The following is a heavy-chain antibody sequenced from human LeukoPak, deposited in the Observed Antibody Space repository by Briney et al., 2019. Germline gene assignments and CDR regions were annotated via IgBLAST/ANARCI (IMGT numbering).Heavy chain of an antibody. V-gene: IGHV3-21*01. CDR2: ISSYSTYI. CDR3: ARDSFAGYDSSGYSSYDY. J-gene: IGHJ4*02. Sequence: GGSLRLSCAASGFTFIEYSMNWVRQAPGKGLEWVSFISSYSTYIYYADSLKGRFTISRDNAKNSLYLQMNSLRAEDTAVYYCARDSFAGYDSSGYSSYDYWGQGTLVTVSS. CDR1: GFTFIEYS. D-gene: IGHD3-22*01.